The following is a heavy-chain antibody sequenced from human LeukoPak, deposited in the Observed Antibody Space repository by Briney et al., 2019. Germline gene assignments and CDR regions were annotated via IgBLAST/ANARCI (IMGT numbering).Heavy chain of an antibody. Sequence: PGGSLRLSCAASGFTFSDYWMHWVRQAPGKGLVCVSRISTDGTRASYAASVRSRFTSSRDNAKSMLYLQMNSLRAEDTAVYYCATSPVVPEDWGQGTLVTVSS. J-gene: IGHJ1*01. D-gene: IGHD2-21*02. CDR1: GFTFSDYW. V-gene: IGHV3-74*01. CDR2: ISTDGTRA. CDR3: ATSPVVPED.